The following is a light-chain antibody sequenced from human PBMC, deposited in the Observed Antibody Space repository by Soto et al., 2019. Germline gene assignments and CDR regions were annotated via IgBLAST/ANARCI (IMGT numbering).Light chain of an antibody. CDR1: QSVSSY. Sequence: EIVFTQSPATLSLSPGERATLSCSASQSVSSYLAWYQQKPGQAPRLLIYGASNRATGIPDRFSGSGSGTDFTLTISRLEPEDFAVYYCQQRYSWPWTFGQGTKVDIK. CDR2: GAS. CDR3: QQRYSWPWT. J-gene: IGKJ1*01. V-gene: IGKV3-11*01.